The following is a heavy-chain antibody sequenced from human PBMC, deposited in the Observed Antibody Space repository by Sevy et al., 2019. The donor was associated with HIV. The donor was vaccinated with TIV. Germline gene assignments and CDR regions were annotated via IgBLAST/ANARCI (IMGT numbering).Heavy chain of an antibody. Sequence: GGSLRLSCAASGFTFSSYWMSWVRQAPGKGLEWVANIKQDGSEKYYVDSVKGRFTISRDNAKNSLYLQMNSLRAEDTAVYYCARGPPDGSYDYFDHWGQGTLVTVSS. CDR2: IKQDGSEK. J-gene: IGHJ4*02. CDR3: ARGPPDGSYDYFDH. CDR1: GFTFSSYW. V-gene: IGHV3-7*01. D-gene: IGHD3-10*01.